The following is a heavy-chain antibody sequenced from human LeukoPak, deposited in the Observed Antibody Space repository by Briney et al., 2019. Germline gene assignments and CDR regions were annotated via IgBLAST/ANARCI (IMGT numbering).Heavy chain of an antibody. Sequence: GSLRLSCAASGFTFSSYAMSWVRQAPGKGLEWVSAISGSGGSTYYADSVKGRFTISRDNSKNTLYLQMNSLRAEDTAVYYCAKGAHIFRSKSEPYYMDVWGKGTTVTVSS. CDR3: AKGAHIFRSKSEPYYMDV. CDR2: ISGSGGST. CDR1: GFTFSSYA. D-gene: IGHD1-14*01. V-gene: IGHV3-23*01. J-gene: IGHJ6*03.